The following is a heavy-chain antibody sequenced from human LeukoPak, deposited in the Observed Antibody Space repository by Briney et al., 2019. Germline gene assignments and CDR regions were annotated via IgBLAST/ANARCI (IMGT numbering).Heavy chain of an antibody. CDR1: KNMFTGYF. CDR2: INPNSGGT. V-gene: IGHV1-2*02. Sequence: WASVKVSCXTSKNMFTGYFMHWVRQAPGQGLEWIGWINPNSGGTLFSRKFQGRVTMPGYTSIGATYMELSRLTSDDTALYYCAAQFNDDFCYKRDYMDVWGKGTMVIVSS. D-gene: IGHD2-2*02. CDR3: AAQFNDDFCYKRDYMDV. J-gene: IGHJ6*03.